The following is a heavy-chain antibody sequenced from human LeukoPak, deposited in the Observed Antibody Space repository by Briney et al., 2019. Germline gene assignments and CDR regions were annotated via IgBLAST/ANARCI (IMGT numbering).Heavy chain of an antibody. V-gene: IGHV3-9*01. CDR3: AKDIRDIVVVVAAAFDI. CDR2: ISWNSGSI. Sequence: GGSLRLSCAAFGFTFDDYAMHWVRQAPGKGLEWVSGISWNSGSIGYAGSVKGRFTISRDNAKNSLYLQMNSLRAEDTALYYCAKDIRDIVVVVAAAFDIWGQGTMVTVSS. D-gene: IGHD2-15*01. J-gene: IGHJ3*02. CDR1: GFTFDDYA.